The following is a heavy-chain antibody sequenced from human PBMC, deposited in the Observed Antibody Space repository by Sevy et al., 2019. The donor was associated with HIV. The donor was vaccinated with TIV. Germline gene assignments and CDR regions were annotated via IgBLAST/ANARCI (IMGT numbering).Heavy chain of an antibody. CDR3: INGDLDY. CDR2: IRSKGNSYAT. Sequence: GGSLRLSCAASGFTFSDSTMHWVRQASGKGLEWVGRIRSKGNSYATAYAASLIGRFTISREDSKNTAYLQMNSLKTEDTAVYYCINGDLDYWGRGTLVTVSS. V-gene: IGHV3-73*01. D-gene: IGHD4-17*01. J-gene: IGHJ4*02. CDR1: GFTFSDST.